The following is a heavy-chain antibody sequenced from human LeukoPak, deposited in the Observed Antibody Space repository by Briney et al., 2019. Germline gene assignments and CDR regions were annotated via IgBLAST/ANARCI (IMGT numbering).Heavy chain of an antibody. CDR2: ISYDGSNK. V-gene: IGHV3-30*04. D-gene: IGHD3-22*01. Sequence: GASVKVSCKASGGTFSSYAMHWVRQAPGKGLEWVAVISYDGSNKYYADSVKGRFTISRDNSKTTLYLQMNSLRAEDMAVYYCARDWQYYDSSGYFDSWGQGTLVTVSS. CDR1: GGTFSSYA. J-gene: IGHJ4*02. CDR3: ARDWQYYDSSGYFDS.